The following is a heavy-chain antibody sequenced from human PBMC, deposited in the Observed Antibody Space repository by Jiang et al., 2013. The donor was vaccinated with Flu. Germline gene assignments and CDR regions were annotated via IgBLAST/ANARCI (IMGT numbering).Heavy chain of an antibody. Sequence: STYYNPSLKSLVTISVDTSKNQFSLKLSSVTAADTAVYYCARGTRRDSSGYYYFDYWGQGTLVTVLL. D-gene: IGHD3-22*01. CDR2: ST. J-gene: IGHJ4*02. CDR3: ARGTRRDSSGYYYFDY. V-gene: IGHV4-31*01.